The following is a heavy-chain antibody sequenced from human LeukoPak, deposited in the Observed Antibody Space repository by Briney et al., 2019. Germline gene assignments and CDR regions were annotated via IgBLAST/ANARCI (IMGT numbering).Heavy chain of an antibody. V-gene: IGHV3-64*01. CDR3: ALSGYYYGSGSNPFDY. D-gene: IGHD3-10*01. CDR1: GFTFSSYA. CDR2: ISSNGGST. Sequence: GGSLRLSCAASGFTFSSYAMHWVRQAPGKGLEYVSAISSNGGSTYYANSVKGRFTISRDNSKNTLYLQMGSLRAEDTAVYYCALSGYYYGSGSNPFDYWGQGTLVTVSS. J-gene: IGHJ4*02.